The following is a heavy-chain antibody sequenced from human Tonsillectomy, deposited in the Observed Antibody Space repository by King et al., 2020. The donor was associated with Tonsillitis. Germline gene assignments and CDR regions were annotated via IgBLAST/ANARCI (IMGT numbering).Heavy chain of an antibody. V-gene: IGHV3-74*01. CDR1: GFTFSSYW. CDR2: ISSDGSIT. CDR3: ARAFSGYYYGMDV. Sequence: VQLVESGGGLVQPGGSLRLSCAASGFTFSSYWMYWVRQAPGKGLLWFARISSDGSITNYADSVKGRFTISRDNAKKTVSLQMNTLRAEDTAVYYCARAFSGYYYGMDVWGQGTTVTVSS. J-gene: IGHJ6*02. D-gene: IGHD3-3*02.